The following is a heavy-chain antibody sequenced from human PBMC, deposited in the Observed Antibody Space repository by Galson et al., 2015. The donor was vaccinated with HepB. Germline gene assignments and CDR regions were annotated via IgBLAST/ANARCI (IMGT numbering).Heavy chain of an antibody. CDR2: IYPGDSDT. D-gene: IGHD6-19*01. Sequence: QSGAEVKKPGESLKISCKGSESSFANFWIGWVRQMPGKGLEWMGIIYPGDSDTRYSPPFQGQVTISADTSISTAYLQWSSLKASDTAMYYCARPGESGAGARTSGGWYVFDYWGQGTLVTVSS. V-gene: IGHV5-51*01. CDR1: ESSFANFW. J-gene: IGHJ4*02. CDR3: ARPGESGAGARTSGGWYVFDY.